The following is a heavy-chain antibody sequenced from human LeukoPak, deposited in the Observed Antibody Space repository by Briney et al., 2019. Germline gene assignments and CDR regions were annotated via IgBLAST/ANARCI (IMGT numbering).Heavy chain of an antibody. D-gene: IGHD3-22*01. CDR3: ARHAPLYYYDSSGYPSTYFDY. V-gene: IGHV4-39*07. CDR2: IFRTGST. CDR1: GGSIGSSSYY. J-gene: IGHJ4*02. Sequence: PSETLSLTCTVSGGSIGSSSYYWGWIRQPPGKGLEWIGSIFRTGSTNYNPSLKSRVTISVDTSKNQFSLKLSSVTAADTAVYYCARHAPLYYYDSSGYPSTYFDYWGQGTLVTVSS.